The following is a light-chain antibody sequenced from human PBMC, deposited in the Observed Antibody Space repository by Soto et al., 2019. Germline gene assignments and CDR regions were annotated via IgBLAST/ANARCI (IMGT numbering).Light chain of an antibody. V-gene: IGLV2-14*01. J-gene: IGLJ1*01. Sequence: QSALTQPGSVSGSPGQSITISCTGTSSDVGGYNYVSWYQQHPGKAPKLMIYEVSNRPSGVSNRFSGSKSGNTASLTISGLQSEDEADYYCSSYTSNSTLYVFGTGTKVTV. CDR1: SSDVGGYNY. CDR2: EVS. CDR3: SSYTSNSTLYV.